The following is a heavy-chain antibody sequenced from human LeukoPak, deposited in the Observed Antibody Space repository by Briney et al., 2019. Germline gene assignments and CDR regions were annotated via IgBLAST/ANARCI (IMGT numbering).Heavy chain of an antibody. Sequence: GGSLRLSCAASGFTFSDYYMSWIRQAPGKGLEWLSYISGSSSNTDDADSVKGRFTISRDNAKNSLYLQMNSLRDEDTAVYYCARSPPHSKLRFDPWGQGTLVTVSS. D-gene: IGHD6-13*01. V-gene: IGHV3-11*03. CDR2: ISGSSSNT. CDR1: GFTFSDYY. CDR3: ARSPPHSKLRFDP. J-gene: IGHJ5*02.